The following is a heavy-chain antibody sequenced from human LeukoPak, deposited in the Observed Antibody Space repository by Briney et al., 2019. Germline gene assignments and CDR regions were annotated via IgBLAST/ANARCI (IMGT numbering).Heavy chain of an antibody. CDR3: ARDHVGGIAAAATARY. V-gene: IGHV1-18*04. D-gene: IGHD6-13*01. J-gene: IGHJ4*02. CDR2: ISAYNGNT. CDR1: GYTFTSYG. Sequence: ASVKVSCKASGYTFTSYGISWVRQAPGQGLEWMGWISAYNGNTNYAQKLQGRVTMTTDTSTSTAYMELRSLRSDDTDVYYCARDHVGGIAAAATARYWGQGTLVTVSS.